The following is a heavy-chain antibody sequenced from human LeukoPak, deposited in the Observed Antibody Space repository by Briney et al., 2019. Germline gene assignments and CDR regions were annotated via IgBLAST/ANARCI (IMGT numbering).Heavy chain of an antibody. V-gene: IGHV4-38-2*02. J-gene: IGHJ4*01. D-gene: IGHD1-26*01. CDR1: GYSITSDYY. CDR2: IYHSGVT. Sequence: SETLSLTCTVSGYSITSDYYWGWIRQSPGKGPEWIGSIYHSGVTYFNPSLKSRITLSIDTSKNQFSLQLSSVTAADTALYYCVRSGPYIKEGFDYWGQGTLVTVSS. CDR3: VRSGPYIKEGFDY.